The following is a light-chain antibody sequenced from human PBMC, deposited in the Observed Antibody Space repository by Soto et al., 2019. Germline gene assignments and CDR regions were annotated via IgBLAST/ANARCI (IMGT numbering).Light chain of an antibody. J-gene: IGKJ1*01. V-gene: IGKV3-20*01. CDR2: GAS. Sequence: EVVLTQSPGTLSLSPGGRATLSCRASQSVTSNYLAWYQQRPGQAPRLLIFGASIRDTGIPDRFSGSGSGTDFTLTISRLEPEDFAVFYCHQYGSSPGTFGQGTKVDIK. CDR1: QSVTSNY. CDR3: HQYGSSPGT.